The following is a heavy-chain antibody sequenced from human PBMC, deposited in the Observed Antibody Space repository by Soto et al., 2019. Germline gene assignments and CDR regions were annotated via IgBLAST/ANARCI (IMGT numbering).Heavy chain of an antibody. D-gene: IGHD1-26*01. CDR1: GASISSYY. Sequence: SETLSLTCTVSGASISSYYWSWIRQPPGKGLEWVGFIFHSGSTNCNPSLKSRVTFSVDTSKDQFSLKLTSVTAADTAVYYCARDQNGSPHFDYWGQGILVTVS. CDR3: ARDQNGSPHFDY. J-gene: IGHJ4*02. V-gene: IGHV4-59*01. CDR2: IFHSGST.